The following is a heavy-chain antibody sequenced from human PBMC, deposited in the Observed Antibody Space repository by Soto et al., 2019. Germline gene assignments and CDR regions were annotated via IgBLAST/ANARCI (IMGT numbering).Heavy chain of an antibody. D-gene: IGHD6-13*01. CDR3: ARVTSSWGLVSYFDY. V-gene: IGHV4-59*01. CDR1: GGSISGYY. J-gene: IGHJ4*02. CDR2: VYNGNT. Sequence: SETLSLTCTISGGSISGYYWTWIRQSPGKGLEYIGYVYNGNTNYNPSLKSRVTISVDTSKNQFSLKLSSVTAADTAVYYCARVTSSWGLVSYFDYWGQGTLVTVSS.